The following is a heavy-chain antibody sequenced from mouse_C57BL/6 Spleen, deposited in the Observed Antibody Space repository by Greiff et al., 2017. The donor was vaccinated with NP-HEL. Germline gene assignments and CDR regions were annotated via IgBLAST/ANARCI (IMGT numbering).Heavy chain of an antibody. D-gene: IGHD4-1*01. J-gene: IGHJ2*01. CDR2: INYDGSST. V-gene: IGHV5-16*01. Sequence: EVKLMESEGGLVQPGSSMKLSCTASGFTFSDYYMAWVRQVPEKGLEWVANINYDGSSTYYLDSLKSRFIISRDNAKNILYLQMSSLKSEDTATYYCARDRNWVFDYWGQGTTLTVSS. CDR3: ARDRNWVFDY. CDR1: GFTFSDYY.